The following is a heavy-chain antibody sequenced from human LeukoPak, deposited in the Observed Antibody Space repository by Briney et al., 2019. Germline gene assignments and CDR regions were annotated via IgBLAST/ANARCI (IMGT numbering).Heavy chain of an antibody. CDR2: FGPEDGET. J-gene: IGHJ4*02. V-gene: IGHV1-24*01. CDR1: GYTLTELS. Sequence: ASVKVSCKVSGYTLTELSMHWVRQAPGKGLEWMGGFGPEDGETIYAQKFQGRVTMTEDTSTDTAYMELSSLRSEDTAVYYCATEGSGTERVFGFDYWGQGTLVTVSS. CDR3: ATEGSGTERVFGFDY. D-gene: IGHD3-10*01.